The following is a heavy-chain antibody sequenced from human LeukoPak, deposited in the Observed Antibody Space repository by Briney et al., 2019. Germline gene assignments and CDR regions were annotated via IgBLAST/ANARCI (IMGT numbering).Heavy chain of an antibody. CDR3: ARGRGYSSSWYFY. CDR2: INHSGST. J-gene: IGHJ4*02. Sequence: PSKTLSLTCAVYGGSFSGYYWSWIRQPPGKGLEWIGEINHSGSTNYNPSLKSRVTISVDTSKNQFSLKLSSVTAADTAVYYCARGRGYSSSWYFYWGQGTLVTVSS. V-gene: IGHV4-34*01. CDR1: GGSFSGYY. D-gene: IGHD6-13*01.